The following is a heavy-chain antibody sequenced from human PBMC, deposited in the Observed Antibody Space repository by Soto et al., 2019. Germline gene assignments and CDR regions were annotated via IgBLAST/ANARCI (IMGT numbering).Heavy chain of an antibody. J-gene: IGHJ4*02. CDR1: GGSFSGYY. CDR3: ARKGNPDYGDYGGDFDY. D-gene: IGHD4-17*01. Sequence: SETLSLTCAVYGGSFSGYYWSWIRQPPGKGLEWIGEINHSGSTNYNPSLKSGVTISVDTSKNQFSLKLSSVTAADTAVYYCARKGNPDYGDYGGDFDYWGQGTLVTVSS. V-gene: IGHV4-34*01. CDR2: INHSGST.